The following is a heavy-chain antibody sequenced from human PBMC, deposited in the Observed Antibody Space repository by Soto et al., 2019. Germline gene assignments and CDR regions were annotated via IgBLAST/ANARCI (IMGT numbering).Heavy chain of an antibody. Sequence: EVQLLESGGDLVQPGGSLRLSCAASGFTFSSCAMSWVRQAPGKGLEWVSGISGSGGSTYYADSVKGRFTISRDNSKNTLYLQMNSLRVEDTAVYYGATAYCDYDVWGQGTLVTVSS. CDR3: ATAYCDYDV. V-gene: IGHV3-23*01. J-gene: IGHJ4*02. CDR1: GFTFSSCA. D-gene: IGHD4-17*01. CDR2: ISGSGGST.